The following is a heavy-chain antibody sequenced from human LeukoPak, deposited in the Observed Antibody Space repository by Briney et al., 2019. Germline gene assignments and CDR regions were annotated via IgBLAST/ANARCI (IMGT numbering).Heavy chain of an antibody. CDR1: GFTFSTYT. J-gene: IGHJ4*02. D-gene: IGHD6-13*01. Sequence: PGGSLRLSCAASGFTFSTYTMNWVRQAPGKGLEWVSSLSSRSTYIYYADSVKGRFTISRDNAKNSLYLQMNSLRAEDTAIYYCTRERLGVVGQLASFDYWGQGTLVTVSS. CDR3: TRERLGVVGQLASFDY. CDR2: LSSRSTYI. V-gene: IGHV3-21*01.